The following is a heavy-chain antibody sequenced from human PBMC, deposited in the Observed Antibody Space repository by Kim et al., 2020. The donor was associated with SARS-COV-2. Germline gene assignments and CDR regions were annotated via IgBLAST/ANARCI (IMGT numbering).Heavy chain of an antibody. D-gene: IGHD3-10*02. CDR1: GYSFTSYW. CDR2: IYPGDSDT. CDR3: ARVYGLRSIFGVPERNWFDP. V-gene: IGHV5-51*01. J-gene: IGHJ5*02. Sequence: GESLKISCKGSGYSFTSYWIGWVRQMPGKGLEWMGIIYPGDSDTRYSPSFQGQVTISADKSISTAYLQWSSLKASDTAMYYCARVYGLRSIFGVPERNWFDPWGQGTLVTVSS.